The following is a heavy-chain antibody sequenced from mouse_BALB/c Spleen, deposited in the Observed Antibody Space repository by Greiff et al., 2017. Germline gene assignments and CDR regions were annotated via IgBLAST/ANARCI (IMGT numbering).Heavy chain of an antibody. CDR1: GFTFNTYA. J-gene: IGHJ4*01. CDR2: IRSKSNNYAT. Sequence: EVKLVESGGGLVQPKGSLKLSCAASGFTFNTYAMNWVRQAPGKGLEWVARIRSKSNNYATYYADSVKDRFTISRDDSQSMLYLQMNNLKTEDTAMYYCVRHTMILGYYAMDYWGQGTSVTVSS. D-gene: IGHD2-4*01. V-gene: IGHV10-1*02. CDR3: VRHTMILGYYAMDY.